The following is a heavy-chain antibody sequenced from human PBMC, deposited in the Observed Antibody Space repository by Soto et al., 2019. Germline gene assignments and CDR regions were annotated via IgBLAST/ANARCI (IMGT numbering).Heavy chain of an antibody. CDR2: IYHSGGT. Sequence: SETLSLTCAVSGGPITSGGYSWSWIRQPPGKGLEWIGYIYHSGGTYYNPSLKSRVTLSIDRTKKQFSLRLKSVTAADTAVYFCARTMTTSGWFDPWGQGTLVTVSS. CDR1: GGPITSGGYS. J-gene: IGHJ5*02. V-gene: IGHV4-30-2*01. CDR3: ARTMTTSGWFDP. D-gene: IGHD4-17*01.